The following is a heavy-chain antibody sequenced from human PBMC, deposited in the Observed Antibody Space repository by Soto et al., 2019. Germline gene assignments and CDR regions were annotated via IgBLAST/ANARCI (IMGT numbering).Heavy chain of an antibody. J-gene: IGHJ3*02. D-gene: IGHD6-13*01. CDR1: GYTFTSYY. V-gene: IGHV1-46*01. CDR3: ARERIAAAGTRGAFDI. CDR2: INPSGGST. Sequence: ASVKVSCKASGYTFTSYYMHWVRQAPGQGLEWMGIINPSGGSTSYAQKFQGRVTMTRDTSTSTVYMELSSLRSEDTAVYYCARERIAAAGTRGAFDIWGRGTMVTVSS.